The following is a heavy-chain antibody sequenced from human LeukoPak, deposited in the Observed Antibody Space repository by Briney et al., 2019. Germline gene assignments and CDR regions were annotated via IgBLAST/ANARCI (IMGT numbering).Heavy chain of an antibody. V-gene: IGHV3-23*01. CDR2: ISGNNPTK. CDR3: AKGLDTYSSRYLNRIFDS. Sequence: GGSLRLSCTASGLTLTTFDVVWVRQAPGRGLEWVSIISGNNPTKIYADSVKGRFTISRDGLKNTIYLQMDSLRDEDTAFYYCAKGLDTYSSRYLNRIFDSWGQGTLVTVSS. CDR1: GLTLTTFD. J-gene: IGHJ5*01. D-gene: IGHD6-25*01.